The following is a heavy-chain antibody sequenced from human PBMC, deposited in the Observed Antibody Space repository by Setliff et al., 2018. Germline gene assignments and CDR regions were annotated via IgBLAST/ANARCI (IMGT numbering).Heavy chain of an antibody. CDR2: IYVSTGST. J-gene: IGHJ4*02. D-gene: IGHD6-13*01. Sequence: SETLSLTCTVSGDSISSGIYHWSWIRQSAGKGLEWIGRIYVSTGSTSYSPSLKSRVSISVDRSKNQFSLNLTSVTAADTAVYYCARRGMSSSWFQGYFDYWGQGTLVTVSS. CDR3: ARRGMSSSWFQGYFDY. V-gene: IGHV4-61*02. CDR1: GDSISSGIYH.